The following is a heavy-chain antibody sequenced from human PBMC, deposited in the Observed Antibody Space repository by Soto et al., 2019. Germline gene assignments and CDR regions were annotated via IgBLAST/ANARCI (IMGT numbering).Heavy chain of an antibody. CDR3: AKAHGSGSYSWYYYYMDV. CDR2: ISGSGGST. D-gene: IGHD3-10*01. Sequence: EVQLLESGGGLVQPGGSLRLSCAASGFTFSSYAMSWVRQAPGKGLEWVSAISGSGGSTYYADSVKGRFTISRDNSKNTLYLQMNSLRAEDTAVYHCAKAHGSGSYSWYYYYMDVWGKGTTVTVSS. V-gene: IGHV3-23*01. CDR1: GFTFSSYA. J-gene: IGHJ6*03.